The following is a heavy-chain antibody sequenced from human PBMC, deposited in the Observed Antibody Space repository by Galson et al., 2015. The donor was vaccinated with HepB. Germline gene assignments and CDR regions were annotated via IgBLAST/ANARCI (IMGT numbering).Heavy chain of an antibody. CDR2: ISWNSGNI. CDR1: GFTFDDYA. J-gene: IGHJ4*02. D-gene: IGHD2-15*01. Sequence: SLRLSCAASGFTFDDYAMHWVRQAPGKGLEWVSGISWNSGNIGYADSVKGRFTISRDNAKNSLYLQMDSLRAEDTALYYCAKALGYCSGGSCSNFDYWGQGTLVTVSS. CDR3: AKALGYCSGGSCSNFDY. V-gene: IGHV3-9*01.